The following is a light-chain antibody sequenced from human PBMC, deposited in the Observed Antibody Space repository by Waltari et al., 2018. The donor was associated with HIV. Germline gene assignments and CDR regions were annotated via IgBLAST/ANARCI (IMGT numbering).Light chain of an antibody. CDR3: QVWDSSSNHVV. CDR2: YDN. J-gene: IGLJ3*02. Sequence: SYVLTQPPSVSVAPGKTARLTCEGDNSGGKSVHWYQQKAGHAPVLVIYYDNDRPSGIPERFSGFNSGNTATLTISGVEAGDEADYYCQVWDSSSNHVVFGGGTKLTAL. V-gene: IGLV3-21*04. CDR1: NSGGKS.